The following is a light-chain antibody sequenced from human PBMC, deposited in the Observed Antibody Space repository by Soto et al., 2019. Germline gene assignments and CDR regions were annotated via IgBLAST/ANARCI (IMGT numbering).Light chain of an antibody. V-gene: IGKV4-1*01. CDR1: QSVSYN. J-gene: IGKJ1*01. CDR2: WAS. Sequence: EIVMTQSPATLSVSPGETATLSCRASQSVSYNLAWYQQKPGQPPKLLIYWASTRESGVPDRFSGSGSGTDFTLTISSLQAEDVAVYYCQQYYSPWTFGQGTKVELK. CDR3: QQYYSPWT.